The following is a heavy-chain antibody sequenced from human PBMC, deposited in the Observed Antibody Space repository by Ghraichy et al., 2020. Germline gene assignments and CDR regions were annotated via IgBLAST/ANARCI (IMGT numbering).Heavy chain of an antibody. CDR1: GGSISSYY. V-gene: IGHV4-59*01. D-gene: IGHD6-13*01. J-gene: IGHJ5*02. CDR3: ARSIYRIAENWFDP. CDR2: IYYSGST. Sequence: SQTLSLTCTVSGGSISSYYWSWIRQPPGKGLEWIGYIYYSGSTNYNPSLKSRVTISVDTSKNQFSLKLSSVTAADTAVYYCARSIYRIAENWFDPWGQGTLVTVSS.